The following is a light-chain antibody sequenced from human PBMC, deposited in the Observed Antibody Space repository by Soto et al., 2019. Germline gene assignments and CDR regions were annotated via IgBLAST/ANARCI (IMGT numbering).Light chain of an antibody. CDR3: QQYNSPPRT. J-gene: IGKJ1*01. CDR1: QSVSSD. V-gene: IGKV3-20*01. CDR2: GAS. Sequence: EIVLTQSPGSLSLSPGERATLSCRASQSVSSDLAGYQQKPGQAPRPLIYGASRRASGIPDRFSGSGSGTDFPLTIRRLEPEDFAVYYCQQYNSPPRTFGQGTKVEI.